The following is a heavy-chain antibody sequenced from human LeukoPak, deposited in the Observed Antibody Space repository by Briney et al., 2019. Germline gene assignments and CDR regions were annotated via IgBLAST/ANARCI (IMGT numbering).Heavy chain of an antibody. V-gene: IGHV1-18*01. D-gene: IGHD3-9*01. J-gene: IGHJ4*02. Sequence: ASVKVSCKASGYTFTSYGISWVRQAPGQGLEWMGWISAYNGNTNYAQKLQGRVTMTTDTSTSTAYMELRSLRSDDTAVYYCARRSIGRPNILTGYSPTYYFDYWGQGILATVSS. CDR3: ARRSIGRPNILTGYSPTYYFDY. CDR1: GYTFTSYG. CDR2: ISAYNGNT.